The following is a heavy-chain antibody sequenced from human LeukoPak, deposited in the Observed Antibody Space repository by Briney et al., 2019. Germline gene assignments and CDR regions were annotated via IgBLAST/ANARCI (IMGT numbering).Heavy chain of an antibody. Sequence: SETLSLTCAVSGGSITTTDFDWAWIRQPPGQRFEWIATISSSGKAYYYPSLVSRVTISVDTSKNQFSLDVTSVTAADTGLFYCARFKGGTGFDYWGRGILVIVS. CDR3: ARFKGGTGFDY. CDR1: GGSITTTDFD. J-gene: IGHJ4*02. CDR2: ISSSGKA. V-gene: IGHV4-39*01. D-gene: IGHD1-26*01.